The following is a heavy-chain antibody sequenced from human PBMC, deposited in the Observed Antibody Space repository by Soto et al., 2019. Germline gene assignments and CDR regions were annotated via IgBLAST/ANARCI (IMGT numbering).Heavy chain of an antibody. CDR3: ARERGSYSDY. CDR2: MNPNSGNT. Sequence: QVHLVQSGAEVKKPGASVKVSCKASGYTFTSYDINWVRQATGQGLEWMGWMNPNSGNTGYAQKXXXXXXXXXXXXXXXXXXXXXXXXXXXXXXXYCARERGSYSDYWGQGTLVTVSS. J-gene: IGHJ4*02. D-gene: IGHD1-26*01. V-gene: IGHV1-8*01. CDR1: GYTFTSYD.